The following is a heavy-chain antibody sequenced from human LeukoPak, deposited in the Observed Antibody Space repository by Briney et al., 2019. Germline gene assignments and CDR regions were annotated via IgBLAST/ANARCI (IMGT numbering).Heavy chain of an antibody. V-gene: IGHV1-2*02. J-gene: IGHJ5*02. CDR1: GYTFAGYY. Sequence: ASVKVSCKASGYTFAGYYMHWVRQAPGQGLEWMGWINPNSGGTNYAQKFQGRVTMTRDTSISTAYMELSRLRSDDTAVYYCARSPVAGGGVWFDPWGQGTLVTVSS. D-gene: IGHD6-19*01. CDR3: ARSPVAGGGVWFDP. CDR2: INPNSGGT.